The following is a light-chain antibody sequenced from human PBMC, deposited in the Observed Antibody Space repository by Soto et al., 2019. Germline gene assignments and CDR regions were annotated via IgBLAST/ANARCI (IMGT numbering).Light chain of an antibody. CDR3: LQYGSSPQT. Sequence: ENVLTQSPGTLSVSPGERATLSCRASQSISNLAWYQQKPGQAPRLVIYDTSSRATGIPDRFSGSGSGTDFTLTISRLEPEDVAVYYCLQYGSSPQTFGQGTKLEIK. V-gene: IGKV3-20*01. CDR2: DTS. CDR1: QSISN. J-gene: IGKJ2*01.